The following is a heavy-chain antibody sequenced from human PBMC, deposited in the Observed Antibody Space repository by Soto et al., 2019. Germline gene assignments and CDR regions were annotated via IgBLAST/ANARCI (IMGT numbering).Heavy chain of an antibody. V-gene: IGHV4-30-4*01. CDR1: GGSISSGNYY. D-gene: IGHD2-15*01. CDR3: ATMGTPATGLYYFDY. CDR2: ISYSGSA. J-gene: IGHJ4*02. Sequence: SETLSVTWTVSGGSISSGNYYWSWIRQPPGKGLEWIGFISYSGSAYYNPSLKSRVTISVDTSKNQFSLNLSFVTAADTAVYYCATMGTPATGLYYFDYWGQGTLVTVSS.